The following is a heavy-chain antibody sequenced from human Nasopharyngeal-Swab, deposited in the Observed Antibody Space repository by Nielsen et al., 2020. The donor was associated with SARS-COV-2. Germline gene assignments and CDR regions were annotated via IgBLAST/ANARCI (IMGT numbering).Heavy chain of an antibody. Sequence: GESLKISCAASGFTFSSYSMNWVRQAPGKGLEWVSSISSSSSYIYYADSVKGRFTIPRDNAKNSLYLQMNSLRAEDTAVYYCARDHVLPDAFDIWGQGTMVTVSS. CDR1: GFTFSSYS. CDR2: ISSSSSYI. CDR3: ARDHVLPDAFDI. V-gene: IGHV3-21*01. D-gene: IGHD3-10*01. J-gene: IGHJ3*02.